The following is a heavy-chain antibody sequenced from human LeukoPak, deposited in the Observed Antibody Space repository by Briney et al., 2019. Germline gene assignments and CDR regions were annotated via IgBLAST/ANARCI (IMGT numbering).Heavy chain of an antibody. V-gene: IGHV1-2*02. CDR3: ARTDSGSYYGGPNLDY. CDR1: GYTFTGYY. D-gene: IGHD1-26*01. J-gene: IGHJ4*02. Sequence: ASVKVSCKASGYTFTGYYMHWVRQAPGQGLEWMGWINPNSGGTNYAQKFQGSVTMTRDTSISTAYMELSRLRSDDTAVYYCARTDSGSYYGGPNLDYWGQGTLVTVSS. CDR2: INPNSGGT.